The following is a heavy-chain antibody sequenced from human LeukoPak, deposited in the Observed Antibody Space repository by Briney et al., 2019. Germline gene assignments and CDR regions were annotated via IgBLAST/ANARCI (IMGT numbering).Heavy chain of an antibody. CDR2: ISGSGGST. CDR3: AKGVSGHYDILTGYDY. D-gene: IGHD3-9*01. CDR1: GFTFSSYA. Sequence: GGSLRLSCAASGFTFSSYAMSWVRQAPGKGLEWVSGISGSGGSTYYADSVKGRFTISRDNSKNTVYLQMNSLRAEDTAVYYCAKGVSGHYDILTGYDYWGQGTLVTVSS. V-gene: IGHV3-23*01. J-gene: IGHJ4*02.